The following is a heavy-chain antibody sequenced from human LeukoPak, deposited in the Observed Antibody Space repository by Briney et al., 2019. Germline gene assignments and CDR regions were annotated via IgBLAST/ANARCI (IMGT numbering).Heavy chain of an antibody. CDR1: GFTFSSYA. J-gene: IGHJ5*01. CDR2: ISGSGGST. Sequence: GGSLRLSCAASGFTFSSYAMSWVGQAPGKGLEWVSAISGSGGSTYYADSVKGRFTISRDNSKKTLYLQMNSLRAEDTAVYYCAKARYSSGWFDYWGQGTLVTVSS. CDR3: AKARYSSGWFDY. V-gene: IGHV3-23*01. D-gene: IGHD6-19*01.